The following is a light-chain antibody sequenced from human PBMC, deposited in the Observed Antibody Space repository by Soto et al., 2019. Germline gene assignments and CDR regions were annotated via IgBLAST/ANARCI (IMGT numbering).Light chain of an antibody. J-gene: IGKJ1*01. CDR2: LGS. Sequence: DIVMTESLLSLPVTPGEPATISCRSSQSLRHSNGYNYLDWYLQKPGQSPQLLIYLGSNRASGVPDRFSGSGSGTDFTLKISRVEAEDVGIYYCMQALQTRTFGQGTKVEIK. CDR1: QSLRHSNGYNY. CDR3: MQALQTRT. V-gene: IGKV2-28*01.